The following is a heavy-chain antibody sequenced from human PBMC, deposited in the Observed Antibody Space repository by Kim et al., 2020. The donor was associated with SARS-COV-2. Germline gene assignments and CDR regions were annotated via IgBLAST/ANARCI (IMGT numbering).Heavy chain of an antibody. V-gene: IGHV3-30*04. CDR1: GFTFSSYA. J-gene: IGHJ3*02. CDR2: ISYDGSNK. D-gene: IGHD4-17*01. CDR3: ARDQGATTVVTEAFDI. Sequence: GGSVRLSCAASGFTFSSYAMHWVRQAPGKGLEWVAVISYDGSNKYYADSVKGRFTISRDNSKNTLYLQMNSLRAEDTAVYYCARDQGATTVVTEAFDIWGQGTMVTVSS.